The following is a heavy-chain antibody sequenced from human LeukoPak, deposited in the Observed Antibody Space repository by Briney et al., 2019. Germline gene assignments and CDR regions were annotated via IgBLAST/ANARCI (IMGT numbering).Heavy chain of an antibody. CDR2: INHSGST. Sequence: SGTLSLTCAVYGGSFSGYYWSWIRQPPGKGLEWIGEINHSGSTNYNPSLKSRVTISVDTSKNQFSLKLSSVTAADTAVYYCARRGRKYSGYDYWGQGTLVTVSS. CDR1: GGSFSGYY. J-gene: IGHJ4*02. CDR3: ARRGRKYSGYDY. V-gene: IGHV4-34*01. D-gene: IGHD5-12*01.